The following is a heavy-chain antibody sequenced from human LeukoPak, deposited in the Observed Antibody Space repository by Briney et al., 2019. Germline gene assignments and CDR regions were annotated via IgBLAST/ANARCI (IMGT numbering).Heavy chain of an antibody. Sequence: ASVKVPCKASGYTFTSYGISWVRQAPGQGLEWMGWTSAYNGNTNYAQKLQGRVTMTTDTSTSTAYMELRSLRSDDTAVYYCARDWWELIFDYWGQGTLVTVSS. CDR3: ARDWWELIFDY. J-gene: IGHJ4*02. CDR1: GYTFTSYG. D-gene: IGHD1-26*01. CDR2: TSAYNGNT. V-gene: IGHV1-18*01.